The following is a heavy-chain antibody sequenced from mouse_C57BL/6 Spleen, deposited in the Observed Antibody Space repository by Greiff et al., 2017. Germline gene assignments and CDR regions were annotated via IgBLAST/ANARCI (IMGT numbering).Heavy chain of an antibody. J-gene: IGHJ1*03. CDR3: ARMVYSNYIYWYFDV. CDR2: IWSGGST. Sequence: VQLQQSGPGLVQPSQSLSITCTVSGFSLTSYGVLWVRQSPGKGLEWLGLIWSGGSTDYTAAFISRLSISKDKSKRQVFFKMSSLQADDTTIYYWARMVYSNYIYWYFDVWGTGTTVTVSS. CDR1: GFSLTSYG. V-gene: IGHV2-2*01. D-gene: IGHD2-5*01.